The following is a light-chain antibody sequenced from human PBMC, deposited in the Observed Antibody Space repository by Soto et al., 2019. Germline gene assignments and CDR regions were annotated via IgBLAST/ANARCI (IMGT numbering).Light chain of an antibody. J-gene: IGKJ4*01. V-gene: IGKV4-1*01. CDR3: QQYYSTPLT. CDR2: WAS. CDR1: QSVLYSSNNKNY. Sequence: DIVLTQSPDSLAVSLGERATINCKSSQSVLYSSNNKNYLAWYQQKPGQPPKLLIYWASTRESGVPDRFSGSGSWTDFTLTISSRQAEDVAVYYCQQYYSTPLTFGGGTKVEIK.